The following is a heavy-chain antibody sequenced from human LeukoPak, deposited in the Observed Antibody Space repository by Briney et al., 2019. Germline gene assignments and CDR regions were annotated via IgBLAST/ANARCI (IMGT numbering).Heavy chain of an antibody. CDR3: ARDGVTGHFKW. J-gene: IGHJ4*01. CDR1: GYNFNSYG. V-gene: IGHV1-18*01. Sequence: ASVTVSCKASGYNFNSYGVCWVRQAPGQGLEWIGWIDPSNGNIKYAEKVQDRVTMTTDTSTSTAYMDLRSLRSDDTAVYYCARDGVTGHFKWWGRGTLITISS. D-gene: IGHD3-9*01. CDR2: IDPSNGNI.